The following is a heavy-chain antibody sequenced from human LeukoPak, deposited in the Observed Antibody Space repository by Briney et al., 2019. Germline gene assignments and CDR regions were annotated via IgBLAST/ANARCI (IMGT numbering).Heavy chain of an antibody. D-gene: IGHD2-15*01. CDR1: GFTFDDYA. Sequence: GGSLRLSCAASGFTFDDYAMHWVRQAPGKSLEWVSLISGDGGSTYYADSVKGRFTISRDNSKNSLYLQMNSLRTEDTALYYCAKDSGVVVGYYYMDVWGKGTTVTVSS. CDR2: ISGDGGST. J-gene: IGHJ6*03. V-gene: IGHV3-43*02. CDR3: AKDSGVVVGYYYMDV.